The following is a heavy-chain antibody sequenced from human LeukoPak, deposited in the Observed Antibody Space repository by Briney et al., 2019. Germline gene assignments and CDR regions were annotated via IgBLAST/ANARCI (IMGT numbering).Heavy chain of an antibody. D-gene: IGHD6-13*01. CDR2: ISWNSRSI. Sequence: GGSLRLSCAASGFTFDDYAMHWVRQAPGKGLEWVSGISWNSRSIGYADSVKGRFTISRDNAKNSLYLQMNSLRAEDTALYYCAKGPPGSSWYITPYYFDYWGQGTLVTVSS. CDR1: GFTFDDYA. V-gene: IGHV3-9*01. J-gene: IGHJ4*02. CDR3: AKGPPGSSWYITPYYFDY.